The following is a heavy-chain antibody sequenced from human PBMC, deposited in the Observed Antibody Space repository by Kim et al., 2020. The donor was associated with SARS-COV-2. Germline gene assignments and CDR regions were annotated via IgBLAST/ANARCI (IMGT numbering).Heavy chain of an antibody. CDR2: IYYSGTT. CDR1: GGSISSGSYY. Sequence: SETLSLTCTVSGGSISSGSYYWGWIRQPPGKGLEWIGSIYYSGTTYHNPSLKSRVTMSVDTYKNQFSLKLSSVTDAATSVYYCAALPAGIGVVDLWGQGT. V-gene: IGHV4-39*01. CDR3: AALPAGIGVVDL. D-gene: IGHD3-3*01. J-gene: IGHJ3*01.